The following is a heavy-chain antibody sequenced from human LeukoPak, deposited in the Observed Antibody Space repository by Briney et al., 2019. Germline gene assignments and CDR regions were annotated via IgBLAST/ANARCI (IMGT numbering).Heavy chain of an antibody. V-gene: IGHV4-39*07. Sequence: SETLSLTCTVSSGSISSNNHYWGWIRQPQGKRLEWIGNIDYSGNTDYNPSLRSRVTISVDPSKKQFSLKLSSVTAADTAVYFCVRDRQHCSGGNCYSEDLPDSWGQGIVVAVSS. CDR2: IDYSGNT. CDR1: SGSISSNNHY. J-gene: IGHJ4*02. CDR3: VRDRQHCSGGNCYSEDLPDS. D-gene: IGHD2-15*01.